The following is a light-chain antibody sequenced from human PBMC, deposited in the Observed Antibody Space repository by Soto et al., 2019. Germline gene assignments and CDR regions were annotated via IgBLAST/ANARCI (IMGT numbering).Light chain of an antibody. CDR3: LLYSGDSQLI. CDR2: STS. CDR1: TGAVSSGFY. Sequence: QAVVTQEPSLTVSPGGTVTLTCASSTGAVSSGFYPSWFQQKPGQAPRTLIHSTSNKYSWTPARFSGSLLGGKAALTLSGVQPEDEAEYYCLLYSGDSQLIFGGGTKLTVL. J-gene: IGLJ2*01. V-gene: IGLV7-43*01.